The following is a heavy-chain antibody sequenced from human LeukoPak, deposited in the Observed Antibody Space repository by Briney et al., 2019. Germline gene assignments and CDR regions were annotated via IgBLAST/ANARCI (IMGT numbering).Heavy chain of an antibody. D-gene: IGHD3-3*01. CDR2: ISGGGGST. Sequence: GGSLRLSCAASGFTFTSYSMNWVRQAPGKGLEWVSAISGGGGSTYYADSVKGRFTISRDNSKNTLYLQVNSLRAEDTAVYYCARGGQWLRFLSYFDYWGQGTLVTVSS. V-gene: IGHV3-23*01. CDR3: ARGGQWLRFLSYFDY. J-gene: IGHJ4*02. CDR1: GFTFTSYS.